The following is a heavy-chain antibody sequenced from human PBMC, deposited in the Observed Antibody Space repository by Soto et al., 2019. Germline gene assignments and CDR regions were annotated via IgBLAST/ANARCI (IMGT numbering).Heavy chain of an antibody. J-gene: IGHJ5*02. D-gene: IGHD1-26*01. CDR3: AREGLGGSYYSLRWFDP. V-gene: IGHV4-31*03. CDR2: IYYSGST. Sequence: SETLSLTCTVSGGSISSGGYYWSWIRQHPGKGLEWIGYIYYSGSTYYNPSLKSRVTISVDTSKNQFSLKLSSLTAADTAVYYCAREGLGGSYYSLRWFDPWGQGTLVTVSS. CDR1: GGSISSGGYY.